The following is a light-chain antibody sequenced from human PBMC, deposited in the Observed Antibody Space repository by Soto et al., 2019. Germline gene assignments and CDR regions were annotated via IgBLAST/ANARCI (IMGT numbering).Light chain of an antibody. J-gene: IGKJ5*01. CDR2: KAS. CDR1: QSISSW. V-gene: IGKV1-5*03. CDR3: QQYNSYLT. Sequence: DIQMTQSPSTLSASVGDRVTFTCRASQSISSWLAWYQQKPGKAPKLLIYKASSLESGVPSRFSGSGSGTEFTLTISSLQPDDFATYYCQQYNSYLTFGQGTRL.